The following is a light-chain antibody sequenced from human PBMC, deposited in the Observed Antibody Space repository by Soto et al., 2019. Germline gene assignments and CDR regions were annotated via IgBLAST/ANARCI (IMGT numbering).Light chain of an antibody. Sequence: DIQMTQSPSSLSASEGDRVTITCRASQSISTYLNWYQQKPGKAPKLLIYAASSLQSGVSSRFSGSGSGTDFTLTISSLQPEDSATYYCQQSYSLPYTFGQGTKVDIK. CDR1: QSISTY. J-gene: IGKJ2*01. V-gene: IGKV1-39*01. CDR2: AAS. CDR3: QQSYSLPYT.